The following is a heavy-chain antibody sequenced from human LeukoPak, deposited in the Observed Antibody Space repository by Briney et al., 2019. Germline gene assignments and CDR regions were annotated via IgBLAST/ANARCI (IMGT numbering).Heavy chain of an antibody. D-gene: IGHD3-22*01. CDR3: AGNFRDSNGHVYFDH. J-gene: IGHJ4*02. CDR2: VFYGVST. V-gene: IGHV4-59*02. Sequence: SETLSLTCTVSGGSVSAYYWSWIRQPPGKGLEWIGYVFYGVSTNYSPSLKSRATISVDSSNNQFSLKLTSVTAAGTALYYCAGNFRDSNGHVYFDHWGQGTLVTVSS. CDR1: GGSVSAYY.